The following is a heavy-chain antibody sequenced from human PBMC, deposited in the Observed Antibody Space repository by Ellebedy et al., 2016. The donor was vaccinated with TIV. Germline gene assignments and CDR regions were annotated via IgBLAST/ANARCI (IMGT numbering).Heavy chain of an antibody. Sequence: SETLSLXXTVSGGSISSYYWSWIRQPPGKGLEWIGYIYYSGSTNYNPSLKSRVTISVDTSKNQFSLKLSSVTAADTAVYYCARGVVAHYYYYYYMDVWGKGTTVTVSS. J-gene: IGHJ6*03. V-gene: IGHV4-59*12. D-gene: IGHD3-22*01. CDR3: ARGVVAHYYYYYYMDV. CDR1: GGSISSYY. CDR2: IYYSGST.